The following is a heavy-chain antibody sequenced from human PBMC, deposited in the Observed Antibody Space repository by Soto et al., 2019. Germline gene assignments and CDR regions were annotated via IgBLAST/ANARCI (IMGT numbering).Heavy chain of an antibody. CDR3: ARSNSSGWYRYGMDV. D-gene: IGHD6-19*01. Sequence: SETLSLTCTVSGGSISSYYWSWIRQPTGKGLEWIGYIYYSGSTNYNPSLKSRVTISVDTSKNQFSLKLSSVTAADTAVYYCARSNSSGWYRYGMDVWGQGTTVTVSS. CDR2: IYYSGST. CDR1: GGSISSYY. V-gene: IGHV4-59*01. J-gene: IGHJ6*02.